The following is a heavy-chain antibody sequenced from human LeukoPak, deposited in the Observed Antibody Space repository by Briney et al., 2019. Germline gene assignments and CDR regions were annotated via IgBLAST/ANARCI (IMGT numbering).Heavy chain of an antibody. V-gene: IGHV3-23*01. J-gene: IGHJ4*02. D-gene: IGHD4-17*01. CDR2: ISGSGGST. Sequence: GGSLRLSCAASGFTFSSYEMNWVRQAPGKGLEWVSAISGSGGSTYYADSVKGRFTISRDNSKNTLYLQMNSLRAEDTAVYYCAKERDYGDWIKYYFDYWGQGTLVTVSS. CDR1: GFTFSSYE. CDR3: AKERDYGDWIKYYFDY.